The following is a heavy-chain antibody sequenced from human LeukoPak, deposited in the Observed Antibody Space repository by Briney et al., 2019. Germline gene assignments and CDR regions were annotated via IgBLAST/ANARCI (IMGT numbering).Heavy chain of an antibody. Sequence: PGRSLRLSCAASGFTFSNYGIHWVRQAPGKGLEWVAVMWYDGTNKYYADAVKGRFTISRDNSKNTLYLQMNSLRAEDTAVYYCAKDRIVTTVTPPFDYWGQGTLVTVSS. CDR2: MWYDGTNK. CDR3: AKDRIVTTVTPPFDY. J-gene: IGHJ4*02. D-gene: IGHD4-11*01. V-gene: IGHV3-33*06. CDR1: GFTFSNYG.